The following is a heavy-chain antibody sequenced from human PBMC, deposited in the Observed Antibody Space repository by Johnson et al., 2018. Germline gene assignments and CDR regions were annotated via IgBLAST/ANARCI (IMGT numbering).Heavy chain of an antibody. CDR2: IFNDGYTT. Sequence: QVQLVQSGGGLVRPGGSLRLSCAASGFTFSDYYMSWVRQAPGKGVEWVSYIFNDGYTTYYADSVKGRFTISRAHAKKSLYLQMNSLRAEDTAVYYCARLGQFDYWGQGTLVTVSS. CDR3: ARLGQFDY. CDR1: GFTFSDYY. J-gene: IGHJ4*02. V-gene: IGHV3-11*04. D-gene: IGHD3/OR15-3a*01.